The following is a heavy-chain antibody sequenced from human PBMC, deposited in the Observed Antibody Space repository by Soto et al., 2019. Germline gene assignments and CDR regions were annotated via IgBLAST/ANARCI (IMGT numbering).Heavy chain of an antibody. CDR2: ISFDGRTE. J-gene: IGHJ4*02. CDR3: AKTIDTPSGVGSRGRGAVLDY. V-gene: IGHV3-30*18. CDR1: GFMFSVYG. D-gene: IGHD2-2*01. Sequence: QVQLVESGGGVVQPGRSLRLSCAASGFMFSVYGMHWVRQAPGKGPEWVAVISFDGRTEFYADPVKGRFTISRDNHKSTVFLQMNSLRPEDTAIYYCAKTIDTPSGVGSRGRGAVLDYWGQGTLVTVSS.